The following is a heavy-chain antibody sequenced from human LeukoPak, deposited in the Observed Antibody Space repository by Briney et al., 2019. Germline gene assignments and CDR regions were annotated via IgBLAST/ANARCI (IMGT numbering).Heavy chain of an antibody. CDR3: AKDALGTLLSAWLDP. J-gene: IGHJ5*02. CDR2: MSGSGGST. Sequence: PGGSLRLSCAASGFTFSNYAMNWVRQAPGKGLEWVSGMSGSGGSTYYADSVKGRFTISRDNSKNTLYLHVNSLRAEDTAVYYCAKDALGTLLSAWLDPWGQGTLVSVSS. V-gene: IGHV3-23*01. CDR1: GFTFSNYA. D-gene: IGHD4-23*01.